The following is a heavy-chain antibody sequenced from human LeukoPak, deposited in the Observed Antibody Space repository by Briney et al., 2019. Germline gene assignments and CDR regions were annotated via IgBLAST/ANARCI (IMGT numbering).Heavy chain of an antibody. D-gene: IGHD2-2*01. CDR3: ALLPAAMDPVDY. Sequence: AGGSLRLSCAASGFTFSSYGMHWVRQAPGKGLEWVAVISYDGSNKYYADSVKGRFTISRDNSKNTLYLQMNSLRAEDTAVYYCALLPAAMDPVDYWGQGTLVTVSS. CDR2: ISYDGSNK. V-gene: IGHV3-30*03. CDR1: GFTFSSYG. J-gene: IGHJ4*02.